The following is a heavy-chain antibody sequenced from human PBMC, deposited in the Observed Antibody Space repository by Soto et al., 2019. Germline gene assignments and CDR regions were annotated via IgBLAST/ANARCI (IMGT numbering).Heavy chain of an antibody. CDR3: ARGSPLITSQNIAKDY. CDR2: ISYDGSNK. J-gene: IGHJ4*02. D-gene: IGHD1-20*01. Sequence: GGSLRLSCAASGFTFSSYAMHWVRQAPGKGLEWVVVISYDGSNKYYADSVKGRFTISRDNSKNTLYLQMNSLRAEDTAVYYCARGSPLITSQNIAKDYWGQGTLVTVSS. V-gene: IGHV3-30-3*01. CDR1: GFTFSSYA.